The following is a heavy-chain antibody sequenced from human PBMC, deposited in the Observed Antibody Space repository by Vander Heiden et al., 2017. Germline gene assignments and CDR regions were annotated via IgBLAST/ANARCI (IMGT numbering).Heavy chain of an antibody. J-gene: IGHJ4*02. D-gene: IGHD1-26*01. CDR2: INSDGSTT. CDR1: GFTFSSYW. V-gene: IGHV3-74*01. CDR3: ARRVGATWYYFDY. Sequence: ERLVESGGALVQPRGSLRLPSAASGFTFSSYWMHWGRQDPGKGLVWVARINSDGSTTTYADSVKGRFSISRDNAKNTLYLQVNSLRAEDTGVYYCARRVGATWYYFDYWGQGTLVAVSS.